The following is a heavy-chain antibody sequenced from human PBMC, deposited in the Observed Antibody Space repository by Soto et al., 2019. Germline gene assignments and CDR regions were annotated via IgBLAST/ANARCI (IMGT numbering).Heavy chain of an antibody. Sequence: PGGSLRLSCAASGFTFSSYAMSWVRQAQGKGLEWVSAISGSGGSTYYADSVKGRFTISRDNTKNTLYLQMNSLRAEDTAVYYCAKVTVSAYYYYYYGMDVWGQGTTVIVSS. J-gene: IGHJ6*02. CDR1: GFTFSSYA. CDR2: ISGSGGST. CDR3: AKVTVSAYYYYYYGMDV. V-gene: IGHV3-23*01. D-gene: IGHD6-25*01.